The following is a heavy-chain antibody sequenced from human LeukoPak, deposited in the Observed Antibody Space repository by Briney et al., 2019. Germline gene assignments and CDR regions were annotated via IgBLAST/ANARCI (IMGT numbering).Heavy chain of an antibody. CDR2: INQDGSKK. Sequence: GSLRLSCAASGFTFSSYEMNWVRQAPGKGLEWVANINQDGSKKFYVDSVKGRFTISRDNAKNALYLQMNSLRAEDTGVYFCARGRTLTFWGQGTLVTASS. J-gene: IGHJ4*02. CDR3: ARGRTLTF. V-gene: IGHV3-7*01. CDR1: GFTFSSYE.